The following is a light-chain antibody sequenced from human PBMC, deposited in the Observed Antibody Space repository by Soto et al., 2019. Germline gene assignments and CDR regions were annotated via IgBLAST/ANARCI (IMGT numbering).Light chain of an antibody. CDR1: SNDVGAYNY. Sequence: QSALTQPPSVSGAPGQTVTISCTGTSNDVGAYNYVSWYQQQPGKAPKLMIYEVSHRPSGVSNRFSGSKSGNTASLTISALHVEDEADYYCSSHSSSSPYVFGTGTKVTVL. V-gene: IGLV2-14*01. J-gene: IGLJ1*01. CDR3: SSHSSSSPYV. CDR2: EVS.